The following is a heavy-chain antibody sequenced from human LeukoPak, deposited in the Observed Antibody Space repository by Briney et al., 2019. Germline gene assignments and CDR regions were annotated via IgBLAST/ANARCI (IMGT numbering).Heavy chain of an antibody. J-gene: IGHJ6*03. D-gene: IGHD6-13*01. CDR1: GFTFDDYA. CDR2: INWNSDSI. V-gene: IGHV3-9*01. CDR3: ARARIAAAGFSGAYYMDV. Sequence: GGSLRLSCAVSGFTFDDYAMHWVRQVPGKGLEWVSGINWNSDSIGYADSVKGRFTISRDNAKNSLYLQMNSLRAEDTAVYYCARARIAAAGFSGAYYMDVWGKGTTVTVSS.